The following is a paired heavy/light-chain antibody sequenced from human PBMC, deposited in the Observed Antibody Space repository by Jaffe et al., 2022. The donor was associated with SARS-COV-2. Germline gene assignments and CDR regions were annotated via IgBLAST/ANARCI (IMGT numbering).Heavy chain of an antibody. V-gene: IGHV3-11*01. J-gene: IGHJ6*02. CDR1: GFTFSDYY. CDR2: ISSSGSTI. D-gene: IGHD1-26*01. CDR3: ARDQIRSYSGSYNLNGMDV. Sequence: QVQLVESGGGLVKPGGSLRLSCAASGFTFSDYYMSWIRQAPGKGLEWVSYISSSGSTIYYADSVKGRFTISRDNAKNSLYLQMNSLRAEDTAVYYCARDQIRSYSGSYNLNGMDVWGQGTTVTVSS.
Light chain of an antibody. V-gene: IGLV1-47*01. J-gene: IGLJ3*02. CDR1: SSNIGSNY. CDR3: AAWDDSLSAPV. CDR2: RNN. Sequence: QSVLTQPPSASGTPGQRVTISCSGSSSNIGSNYVYWYQQLPGTAPKLLIYRNNQRPSGVPDRFSGSKSATSASLAISGLRSEDEADYYCAAWDDSLSAPVFGGGTKLTVL.